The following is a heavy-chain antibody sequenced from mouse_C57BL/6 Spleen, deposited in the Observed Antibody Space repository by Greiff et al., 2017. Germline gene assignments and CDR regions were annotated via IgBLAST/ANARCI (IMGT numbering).Heavy chain of an antibody. Sequence: EVHLVESGGGLVQPKGSLKLSCAASGFSFNTYAMNWVRQAPGKGLEWVARIRSKSNNYATYYADSVKDRFTISRDDSESMLYLQMNNLKTEDTAMYYCERRPYYGSSYERYFDVWGTGTTVTVSS. D-gene: IGHD1-1*01. CDR1: GFSFNTYA. CDR3: ERRPYYGSSYERYFDV. V-gene: IGHV10-1*01. CDR2: IRSKSNNYAT. J-gene: IGHJ1*03.